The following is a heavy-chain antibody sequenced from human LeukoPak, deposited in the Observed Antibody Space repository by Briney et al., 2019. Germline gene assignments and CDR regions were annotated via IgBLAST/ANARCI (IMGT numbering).Heavy chain of an antibody. CDR3: ARSGRDFNWFDP. D-gene: IGHD3/OR15-3a*01. J-gene: IGHJ5*02. Sequence: SETLSLTCTVSGGSISSGGYYWSWIRQHPGKGLEWIGYIYYSGSTYYNPSLKSRVTISVDTSKNQLSLKLSSVTAADTAVYYCARSGRDFNWFDPWGQGTLVTVSS. CDR1: GGSISSGGYY. CDR2: IYYSGST. V-gene: IGHV4-31*03.